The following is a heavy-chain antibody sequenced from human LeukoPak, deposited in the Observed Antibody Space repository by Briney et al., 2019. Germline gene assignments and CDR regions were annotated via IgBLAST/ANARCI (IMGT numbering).Heavy chain of an antibody. CDR1: GGSISSYY. J-gene: IGHJ4*02. V-gene: IGHV4-4*07. CDR3: ASDRNSGYDPYFDY. D-gene: IGHD5-12*01. Sequence: SETLSLTCTVSGGSISSYYWSWIRQPAGKGLEWIGRIYTSGSTNYNPSLKSRVTMSVDTSKNQFSLKLSSVTAADTAVYYCASDRNSGYDPYFDYWGQGTLVTVSS. CDR2: IYTSGST.